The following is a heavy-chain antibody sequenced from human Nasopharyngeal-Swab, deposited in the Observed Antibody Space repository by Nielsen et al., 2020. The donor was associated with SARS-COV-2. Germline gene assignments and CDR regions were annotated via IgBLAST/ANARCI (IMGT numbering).Heavy chain of an antibody. CDR3: ARDLGGNSNYYYYGMDV. Sequence: SETLSLTCTVSGGSISSYYWSWIRQPPGKGLEWIGYIYYSGSTNYNPSLKSRVTIPVDTSKNQFSLKLSSVTAADTAVYYCARDLGGNSNYYYYGMDVWGQGTTVTVSS. D-gene: IGHD4-23*01. J-gene: IGHJ6*02. V-gene: IGHV4-59*01. CDR2: IYYSGST. CDR1: GGSISSYY.